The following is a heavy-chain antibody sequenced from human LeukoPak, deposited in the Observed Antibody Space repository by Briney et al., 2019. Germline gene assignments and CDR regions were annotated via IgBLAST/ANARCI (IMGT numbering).Heavy chain of an antibody. CDR1: GFTFDDYA. V-gene: IGHV3-9*01. CDR3: AKDSSGAMWYYYGMDV. J-gene: IGHJ6*02. D-gene: IGHD6-19*01. Sequence: PGGSLRLSCAASGFTFDDYAMHWVRQAPGTGLEWVSGISWNSGSIGYAGSVKGRFTISRDNAKNSLYLQMNSLRAEDTALYYCAKDSSGAMWYYYGMDVWGQGTTVTVSS. CDR2: ISWNSGSI.